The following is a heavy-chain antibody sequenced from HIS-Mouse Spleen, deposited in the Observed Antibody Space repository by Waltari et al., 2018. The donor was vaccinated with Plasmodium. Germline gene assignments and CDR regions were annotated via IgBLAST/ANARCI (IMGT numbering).Heavy chain of an antibody. D-gene: IGHD2-15*01. CDR3: ARDRRLAFDY. CDR2: ISYDGSNK. CDR1: GYTFTGYY. V-gene: IGHV3-30-3*01. Sequence: QVQLVQSGAEVKKPGASVKVSCKASGYTFTGYYMHWVRQAPGQGLEWVAVISYDGSNKYYADSVKGRFTISRDNSKNTLYLQMNSLRAEDTAVYYCARDRRLAFDYWGQGTLVTVSS. J-gene: IGHJ4*02.